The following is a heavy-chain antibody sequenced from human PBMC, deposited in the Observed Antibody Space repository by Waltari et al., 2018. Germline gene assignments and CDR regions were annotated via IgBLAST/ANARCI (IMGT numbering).Heavy chain of an antibody. J-gene: IGHJ5*01. CDR3: ARGGRYAISWFDF. CDR1: GYTFTRFA. CDR2: VNPRNGHT. D-gene: IGHD3-16*01. Sequence: QVHLVQPGGEVRKSGASVRVSCKTSGYTFTRFAITWVRQAPGQGLEWMGWVNPRNGHTNLLQALQGRLTLTTDSSTATAYMELRNLTSDDTAIYYCARGGRYAISWFDFWGQGTPVTVSS. V-gene: IGHV1-18*01.